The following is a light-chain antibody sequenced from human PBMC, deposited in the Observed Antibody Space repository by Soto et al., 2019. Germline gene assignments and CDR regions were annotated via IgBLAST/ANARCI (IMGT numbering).Light chain of an antibody. CDR3: QQYNSYLYT. J-gene: IGKJ5*01. CDR1: QSVSNN. V-gene: IGKV3-15*01. CDR2: GAS. Sequence: EIVLTQSPGTLSLSPGERATLSCRASQSVSNNYLAWYQQKPGQAPRLLIFGASTRATGFPARFSGSGSGTEFTLTISSLQPDDFATYYCQQYNSYLYTFGQGTRLEI.